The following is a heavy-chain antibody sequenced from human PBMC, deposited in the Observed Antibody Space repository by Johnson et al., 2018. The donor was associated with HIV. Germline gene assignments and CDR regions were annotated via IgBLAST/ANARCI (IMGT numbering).Heavy chain of an antibody. Sequence: QVQLVESGGGLIQPGGSLRLSCAASGFTLSSYVMHWVRQAPGKGLEWVAVISYDGSNKYYADSVKGRFTISRDNSKNTLYLQMNSLIAEDTAVYYCARDGGYSSSWYKYAFDIWGQGTMVTVSS. CDR2: ISYDGSNK. CDR3: ARDGGYSSSWYKYAFDI. V-gene: IGHV3-30*04. J-gene: IGHJ3*02. D-gene: IGHD6-13*01. CDR1: GFTLSSYV.